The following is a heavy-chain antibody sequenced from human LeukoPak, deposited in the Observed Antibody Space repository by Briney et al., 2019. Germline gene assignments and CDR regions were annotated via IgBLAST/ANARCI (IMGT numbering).Heavy chain of an antibody. J-gene: IGHJ4*02. D-gene: IGHD3-22*01. CDR2: IYSGGST. CDR3: ARDGNYYDSSGYHIIDY. V-gene: IGHV3-66*02. CDR1: GFTFSSNY. Sequence: GGSLRLSCAASGFTFSSNYMSWVRQAPGKGLEWVSVIYSGGSTYYADSVKGRFTISRDNSKNTLYLQMRAEDTAVYYCARDGNYYDSSGYHIIDYWGQGTLVTVSS.